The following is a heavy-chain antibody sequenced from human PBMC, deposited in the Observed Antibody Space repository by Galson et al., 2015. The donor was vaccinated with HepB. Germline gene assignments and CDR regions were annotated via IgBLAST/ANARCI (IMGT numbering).Heavy chain of an antibody. V-gene: IGHV1-24*01. Sequence: SVKVSCKVSGYTLSELSMHWVRQAPGKGLEWMGGFDPEDGETINAQHFQGSVTMTGDRSTDTVYMELSSLRSEDTAVYYCATPRAYCSGDSCWVFDYWGQGTLVTVSS. D-gene: IGHD2-15*01. CDR3: ATPRAYCSGDSCWVFDY. J-gene: IGHJ4*02. CDR2: FDPEDGET. CDR1: GYTLSELS.